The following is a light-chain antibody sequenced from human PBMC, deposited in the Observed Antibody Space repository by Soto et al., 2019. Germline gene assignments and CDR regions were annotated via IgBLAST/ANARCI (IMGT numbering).Light chain of an antibody. V-gene: IGLV1-40*01. CDR3: QSYDSSLSGSI. Sequence: QSVLTQPPSVSGAPGQRVTISCTGSSSNIGAGYDVHWYQQLPGTAPKRLIYGNSNRHSGVPDRFSGSKSGTSASLAITGLQAEDEADYYCQSYDSSLSGSIFGGGTKLTVL. J-gene: IGLJ2*01. CDR2: GNS. CDR1: SSNIGAGYD.